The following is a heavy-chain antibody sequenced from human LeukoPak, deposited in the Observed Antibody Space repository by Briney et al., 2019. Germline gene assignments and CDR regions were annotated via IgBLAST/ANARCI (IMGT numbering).Heavy chain of an antibody. CDR1: GFTFDDYA. CDR2: ISWNSGSI. CDR3: AKEASSSSFSYYMDV. J-gene: IGHJ6*03. D-gene: IGHD6-6*01. Sequence: GRSLRLSCAASGFTFDDYAMHWVRQAPGKGLEWGSGISWNSGSIGYADSVKGRFTISRDNAKNSLYLQMNSLRAEDTALYYCAKEASSSSFSYYMDVWGKGTTVTVSS. V-gene: IGHV3-9*01.